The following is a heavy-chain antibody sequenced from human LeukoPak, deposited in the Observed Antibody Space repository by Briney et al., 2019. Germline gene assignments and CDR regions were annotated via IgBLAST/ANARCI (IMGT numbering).Heavy chain of an antibody. CDR1: GFTFSSYE. V-gene: IGHV3-48*03. CDR3: ARIQTGDFDY. CDR2: ISSSGSTI. D-gene: IGHD7-27*01. Sequence: GGSLRLSCAASGFTFSSYEMSWVRQAPGKGLEWVSYISSSGSTIYYADSVKGRFTISRDNAKNSRYLQMNSLRAEDTAVYYCARIQTGDFDYWGQGTLVTVSS. J-gene: IGHJ4*02.